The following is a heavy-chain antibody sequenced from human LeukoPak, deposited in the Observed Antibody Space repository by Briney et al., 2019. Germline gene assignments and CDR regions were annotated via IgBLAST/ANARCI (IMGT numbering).Heavy chain of an antibody. J-gene: IGHJ4*02. V-gene: IGHV3-74*01. Sequence: GSLRLSCGASGFTFSSHRTHWVRQAPGEAPAWVARISSDGSSAVYADSVRGRFTVSRDNAKSTLFLQMDSLRAEDTAVYYCVRLTFYEGRGYYPDHWGQGTLVTVSS. CDR1: GFTFSSHR. D-gene: IGHD3-22*01. CDR3: VRLTFYEGRGYYPDH. CDR2: ISSDGSSA.